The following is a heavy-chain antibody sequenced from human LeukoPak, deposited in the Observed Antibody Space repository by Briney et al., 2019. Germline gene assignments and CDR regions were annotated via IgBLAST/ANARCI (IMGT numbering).Heavy chain of an antibody. CDR3: ARGHLRFLEWLSPSYGMDV. V-gene: IGHV3-13*01. Sequence: GGSLRLSCAASGFTFSSYDMHWVRQATGKGLEWVSVIGTAGDTYYPGSVKGRFTISRENAKNSLYLQMNSLRAGDTAVYYCARGHLRFLEWLSPSYGMDVWGQGTTVTVSS. CDR2: IGTAGDT. J-gene: IGHJ6*02. D-gene: IGHD3-3*01. CDR1: GFTFSSYD.